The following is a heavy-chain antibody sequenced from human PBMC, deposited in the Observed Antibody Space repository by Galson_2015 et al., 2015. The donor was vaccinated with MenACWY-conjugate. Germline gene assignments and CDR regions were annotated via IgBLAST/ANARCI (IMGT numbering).Heavy chain of an antibody. D-gene: IGHD1-14*01. CDR3: AKDRPYNTAGAYFDL. Sequence: TFSNYGMSWVRQAPGKGLAWVSAIRDSGGSTYYADSVKGRFTISRDNSKNTLYLQMNSLRAEDTAVYYCAKDRPYNTAGAYFDLWGRGTLVTVSS. V-gene: IGHV3-23*01. CDR2: IRDSGGST. J-gene: IGHJ2*01. CDR1: TFSNYG.